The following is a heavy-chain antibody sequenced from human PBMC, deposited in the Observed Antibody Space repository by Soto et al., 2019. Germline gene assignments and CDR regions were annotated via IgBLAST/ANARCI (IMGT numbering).Heavy chain of an antibody. Sequence: VQLVESGGGVVQPGRSLRLSCVVSGFTLDDYGMYWVRQAPGKGLEWVSGISCNGDYIGYADSVKGRFTISRDNAKNSLYLQMNSLRAEDTAFYYWATELRLHISGWSCPSGYYGMDVWGQVTTVSDSS. CDR3: ATELRLHISGWSCPSGYYGMDV. CDR2: ISCNGDYI. D-gene: IGHD6-19*01. V-gene: IGHV3-9*01. J-gene: IGHJ6*02. CDR1: GFTLDDYG.